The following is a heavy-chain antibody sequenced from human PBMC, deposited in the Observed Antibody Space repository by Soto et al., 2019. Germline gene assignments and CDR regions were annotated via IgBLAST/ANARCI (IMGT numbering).Heavy chain of an antibody. Sequence: SVNVSCKASGFTFTSSAVQWVRQARGQSLEWIGWMVVGSGNTNYAQKFQERVTITRDMSTSTAYMELSSLRSEDTAVYYCGIVGATLYYYGLDVWGQGTTVTVSS. J-gene: IGHJ6*02. CDR2: MVVGSGNT. V-gene: IGHV1-58*01. CDR1: GFTFTSSA. CDR3: GIVGATLYYYGLDV. D-gene: IGHD1-26*01.